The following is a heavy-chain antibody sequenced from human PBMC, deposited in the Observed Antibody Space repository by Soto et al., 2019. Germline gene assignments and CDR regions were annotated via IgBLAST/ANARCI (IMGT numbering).Heavy chain of an antibody. Sequence: QVQLVQSGAEVKKPGASVKVSCKASGYTFTSYDINWVRQATGQGLEWMGWMNPNSGNTGYAQKFQGRVTMTRNTCMRAAYMELSSLRSEDAAVYYCASGRGHSSGWYGDYWGQGTLVTVSS. CDR1: GYTFTSYD. CDR3: ASGRGHSSGWYGDY. J-gene: IGHJ4*02. V-gene: IGHV1-8*01. D-gene: IGHD6-19*01. CDR2: MNPNSGNT.